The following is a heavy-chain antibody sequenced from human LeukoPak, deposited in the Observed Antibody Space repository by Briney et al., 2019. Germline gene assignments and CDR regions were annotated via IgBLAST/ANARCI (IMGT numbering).Heavy chain of an antibody. CDR1: GFTFSSYG. J-gene: IGHJ4*02. D-gene: IGHD2-2*01. Sequence: GRSLRLSCAASGFTFSSYGMHWVRQAPGKGLEWVAVIWYDGSNKYYADSVKGRFTISRDNSKNTLYLQRNSLRAEDTAVYYCAKDLLPIVVVPAAIPLWGQGTLVTVSS. CDR2: IWYDGSNK. V-gene: IGHV3-33*06. CDR3: AKDLLPIVVVPAAIPL.